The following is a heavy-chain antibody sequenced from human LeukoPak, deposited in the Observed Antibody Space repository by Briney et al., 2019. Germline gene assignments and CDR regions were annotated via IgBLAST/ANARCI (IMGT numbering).Heavy chain of an antibody. J-gene: IGHJ5*02. D-gene: IGHD5-12*01. CDR2: INPSGGST. Sequence: ASVKVSCKASGYTFTNHYIHWVRQAPGQGLEWMGIINPSGGSTSYAQNFQGRVTMTRDMSTSTVYMELSSLRSEDTAVYYCARDLRKYSGYGPGFDPWGQGTLVTVSS. V-gene: IGHV1-46*01. CDR1: GYTFTNHY. CDR3: ARDLRKYSGYGPGFDP.